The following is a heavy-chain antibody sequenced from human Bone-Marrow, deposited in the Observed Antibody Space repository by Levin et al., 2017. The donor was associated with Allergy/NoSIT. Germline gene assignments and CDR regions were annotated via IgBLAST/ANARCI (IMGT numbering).Heavy chain of an antibody. Sequence: GGSLRLSCVASGFTFSSYWMHWVRQAPGKGLVWVSEINGDGGITNYADSVKGRFTISRDNARNTLYLQMNSLRAEDTAVFYCARGGLPYALDVWGQGTTGTVSS. CDR2: INGDGGIT. J-gene: IGHJ6*02. CDR1: GFTFSSYW. CDR3: ARGGLPYALDV. D-gene: IGHD4-11*01. V-gene: IGHV3-74*01.